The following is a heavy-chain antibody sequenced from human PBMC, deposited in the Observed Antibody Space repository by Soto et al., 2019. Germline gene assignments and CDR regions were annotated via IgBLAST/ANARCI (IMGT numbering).Heavy chain of an antibody. D-gene: IGHD3-9*01. CDR2: INDRGSI. CDR1: GGSFSGYY. CDR3: ARESNDSLTGRCWVWYFDL. Sequence: QVQLQQWGAGPLRPLETLSLTCGVSGGSFSGYYWAWIRQSPGKGLVWIGEINDRGSINYNPSLETRVIISVATSKNHYSLNLRSVTAADTAVYYCARESNDSLTGRCWVWYFDLWGRGTLVTVSS. J-gene: IGHJ2*01. V-gene: IGHV4-34*01.